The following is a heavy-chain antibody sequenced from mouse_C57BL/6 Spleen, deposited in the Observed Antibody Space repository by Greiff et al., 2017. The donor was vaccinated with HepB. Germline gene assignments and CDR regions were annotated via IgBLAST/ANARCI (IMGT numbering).Heavy chain of an antibody. CDR3: ARYVVAPYYFDY. V-gene: IGHV1-55*01. D-gene: IGHD1-1*01. J-gene: IGHJ2*01. CDR2: IYPGSGST. CDR1: GYTFTSYW. Sequence: VQLQQPGAELVKPGASVKMSCKASGYTFTSYWITWVKQRPGQGLEWIGDIYPGSGSTNYNEKFKSKATLTVDTSSSTAYMQLSSLTSEDSAVYYCARYVVAPYYFDYWGQGTTLTVSS.